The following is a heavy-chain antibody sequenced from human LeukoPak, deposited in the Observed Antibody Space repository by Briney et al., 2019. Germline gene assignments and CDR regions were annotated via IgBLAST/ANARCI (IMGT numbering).Heavy chain of an antibody. CDR1: GASVSSSH. V-gene: IGHV4-59*02. CDR3: SEGYFEPFDH. J-gene: IGHJ4*02. CDR2: LSYTGKA. D-gene: IGHD2/OR15-2a*01. Sequence: PSETLSLTCVVSGASVSSSHWNWIRQLPGKGLELIGCLSYTGKADYNPSLTSRVTISLDTSKNQVSLKRRSVTAADTAVYYCSEGYFEPFDHWGQGTLVTVSS.